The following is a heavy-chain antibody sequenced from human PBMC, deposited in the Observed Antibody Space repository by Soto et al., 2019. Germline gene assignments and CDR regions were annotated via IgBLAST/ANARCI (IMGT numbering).Heavy chain of an antibody. D-gene: IGHD2-15*01. J-gene: IGHJ4*02. Sequence: QVQLVQSGAEVKKPGASVKVSCKASGYTFTSYDINWVRQATGQGLEWMGWMNPNSGNTGYAQKFQGRGTMTRDTSINPAYMELSSLRSEDTAVYYCARAVAGRSSQPIDFWGQGTLVTVSS. CDR3: ARAVAGRSSQPIDF. CDR1: GYTFTSYD. CDR2: MNPNSGNT. V-gene: IGHV1-8*01.